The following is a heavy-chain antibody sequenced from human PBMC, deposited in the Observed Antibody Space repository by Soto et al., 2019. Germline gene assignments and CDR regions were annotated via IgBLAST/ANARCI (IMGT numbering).Heavy chain of an antibody. CDR3: AKDTAMLNDAFDF. Sequence: HPGGFLRLSCAASGFTFSSYAMHWVRQAPGKGLEWVAVISYDGSNKYYADSVKGRFTISRDNAKSSLYLQMNSLRAEDTAVYYWAKDTAMLNDAFDFLGQGKMVTVSS. CDR2: ISYDGSNK. J-gene: IGHJ3*01. V-gene: IGHV3-30-3*01. CDR1: GFTFSSYA. D-gene: IGHD5-18*01.